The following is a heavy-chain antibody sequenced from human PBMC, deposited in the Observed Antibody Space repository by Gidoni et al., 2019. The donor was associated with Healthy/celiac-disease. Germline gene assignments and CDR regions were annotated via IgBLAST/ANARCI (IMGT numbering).Heavy chain of an antibody. CDR1: GYRFTSYW. Sequence: EVQLVQSGAEVKKQGEPLKICCKGSGYRFTSYWIGWVRQMPGKGLEWMGIICPGDSDTRYSPSVQGHVTISADKSISTAYLQWSSLKASDTAMYYCARHGLSGYDADYWGQGTLVTVSS. CDR3: ARHGLSGYDADY. CDR2: ICPGDSDT. D-gene: IGHD5-12*01. V-gene: IGHV5-51*01. J-gene: IGHJ4*02.